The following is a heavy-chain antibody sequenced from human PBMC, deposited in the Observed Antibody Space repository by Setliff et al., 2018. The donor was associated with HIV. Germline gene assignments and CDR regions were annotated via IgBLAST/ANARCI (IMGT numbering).Heavy chain of an antibody. D-gene: IGHD3-10*01. CDR3: ATGHHASDSYYAIDH. CDR1: SHPTSYY. Sequence: GASVKVACKPSSHPTSYYMHWVRQVPGIGLQWMGVINPSGGLTDYPQKFRGRVTMTRDTSTNTVYMQLSSLTSEDTAVYYCATGHHASDSYYAIDHWGQGTLVTVSS. J-gene: IGHJ4*02. V-gene: IGHV1-46*01. CDR2: INPSGGLT.